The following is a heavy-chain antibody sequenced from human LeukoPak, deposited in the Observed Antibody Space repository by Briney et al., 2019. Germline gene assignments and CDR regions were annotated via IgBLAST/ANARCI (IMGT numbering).Heavy chain of an antibody. V-gene: IGHV4-59*01. Sequence: SETLSLTCTVSGGSISSYYWSWIRQPPGKGLEWIGYIYYSGSTNYNPSLKSRVTMSVDTSKNQFSLKLSSVTAADTAVYYCARVSRIQLWTTFDYWGQGTLVTVSS. CDR3: ARVSRIQLWTTFDY. CDR2: IYYSGST. CDR1: GGSISSYY. J-gene: IGHJ4*02. D-gene: IGHD5-18*01.